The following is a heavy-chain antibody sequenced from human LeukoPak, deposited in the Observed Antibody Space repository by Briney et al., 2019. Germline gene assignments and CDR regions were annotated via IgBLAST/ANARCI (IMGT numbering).Heavy chain of an antibody. CDR2: ISGSGGRS. CDR1: GFPFSSYA. CDR3: ARSRLSGINDAFDI. V-gene: IGHV3-23*01. J-gene: IGHJ3*02. D-gene: IGHD3-3*01. Sequence: PGGSLRLSCAASGFPFSSYAMSWVRQAPGKGLEWVSAISGSGGRSYYADSVKGRFTISRDNSKNTLDLQMNSLRAEDTAVYYCARSRLSGINDAFDIWGQGTMVTVSS.